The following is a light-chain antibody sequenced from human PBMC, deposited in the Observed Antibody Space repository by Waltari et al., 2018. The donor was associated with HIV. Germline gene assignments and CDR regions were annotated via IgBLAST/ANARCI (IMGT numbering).Light chain of an antibody. Sequence: DIMMTQSPDSLTVSRGERATIKCRSSQSVLYGSDNKNYLAWYQQKPGQSPKVLFYWASSRESGVPDRFSASGSGTDFTLTINSLQAEDVAVYFCHQYFTASWTFGRGTTVQI. J-gene: IGKJ4*01. V-gene: IGKV4-1*01. CDR1: QSVLYGSDNKNY. CDR2: WAS. CDR3: HQYFTASWT.